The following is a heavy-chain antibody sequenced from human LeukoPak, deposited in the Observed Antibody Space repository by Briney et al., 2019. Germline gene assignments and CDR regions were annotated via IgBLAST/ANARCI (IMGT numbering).Heavy chain of an antibody. J-gene: IGHJ3*02. Sequence: ASVKVSCKAFGYTFTSNYMHWVRQAPGQGPEWMGVISPTGGSTTYAQKFQGRVTMTRDMSTSTVYMELSSLRSEDTAVYYCARRGDIAAAGDAFDIWGQGTMVTVSS. CDR1: GYTFTSNY. D-gene: IGHD6-13*01. CDR2: ISPTGGST. V-gene: IGHV1-46*01. CDR3: ARRGDIAAAGDAFDI.